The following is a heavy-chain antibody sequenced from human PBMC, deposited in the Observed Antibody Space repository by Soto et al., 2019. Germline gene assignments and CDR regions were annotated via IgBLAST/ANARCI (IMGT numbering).Heavy chain of an antibody. CDR2: INHSGST. Sequence: SETLSLTCAVYGGSSSGYYWSWIRQPPGKGLEWIGEINHSGSTNYNPSLKSRVTISVDTSKNQFSLKLSSVTAADTAVYYCARSRGLRLSWFDPWGQGTLVTVSS. CDR3: ARSRGLRLSWFDP. V-gene: IGHV4-34*01. J-gene: IGHJ5*02. CDR1: GGSSSGYY. D-gene: IGHD4-17*01.